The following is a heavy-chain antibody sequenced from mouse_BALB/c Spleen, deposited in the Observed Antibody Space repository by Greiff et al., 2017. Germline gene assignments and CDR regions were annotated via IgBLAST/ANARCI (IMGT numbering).Heavy chain of an antibody. CDR2: IYPGNSDT. CDR3: TKYKGSYYFDY. J-gene: IGHJ2*01. D-gene: IGHD1-3*01. CDR1: GYSFTSYW. V-gene: IGHV1-5*01. Sequence: EVQLQESGTVLARPGASVKMSCKASGYSFTSYWMHWVKQRPGQGLEWIGAIYPGNSDTSYNQKFKGKAKLTAVTSASTAYMELSSLTNEDSAVYYCTKYKGSYYFDYWGQGTTLTVSS.